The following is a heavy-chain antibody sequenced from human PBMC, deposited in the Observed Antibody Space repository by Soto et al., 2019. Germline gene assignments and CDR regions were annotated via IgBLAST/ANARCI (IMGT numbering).Heavy chain of an antibody. CDR2: IYYNGST. D-gene: IGHD6-13*01. CDR3: ARDRISGSWSKFDE. CDR1: GLTISSASYY. J-gene: IGHJ4*02. V-gene: IGHV4-31*11. Sequence: SETLSLTCAVSGLTISSASYYWSWIRQHPGKGLEWVGNIYYNGSTYYSPSLKSRLTLWLDTSENQFSLRLTSVTAADTAVYYWARDRISGSWSKFDEWGKGTLVTVSS.